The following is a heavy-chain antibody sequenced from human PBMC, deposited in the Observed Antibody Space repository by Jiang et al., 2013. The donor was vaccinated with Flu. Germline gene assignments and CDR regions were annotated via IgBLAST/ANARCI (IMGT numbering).Heavy chain of an antibody. D-gene: IGHD1-1*01. Sequence: QTLSLTCAISGDSVSSNSVAWNWIRQSPSRGLEWLGRTYYRSKWYNDYTESVKSRMTISADTSKNQFSLHLYSVTPEDTAVYYCARRSFNWKDGFDVWGQGALVTVSS. CDR2: TYYRSKWYN. J-gene: IGHJ4*02. CDR1: GDSVSSNSVA. CDR3: ARRSFNWKDGFDV. V-gene: IGHV6-1*01.